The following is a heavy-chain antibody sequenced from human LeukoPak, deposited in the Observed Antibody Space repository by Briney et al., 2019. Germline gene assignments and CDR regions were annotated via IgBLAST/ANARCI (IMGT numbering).Heavy chain of an antibody. J-gene: IGHJ3*02. Sequence: SETLSLTCTVSGGSITNSYWNWIRQSPGKGLEWIGYINYSGSTNYNPSLRSRVTISVDTSKNQFSLKLSSVTAADTAVYFCARNPLSTNDFDIWGQGTVVTVSS. CDR2: INYSGST. V-gene: IGHV4-59*01. D-gene: IGHD1-1*01. CDR1: GGSITNSY. CDR3: ARNPLSTNDFDI.